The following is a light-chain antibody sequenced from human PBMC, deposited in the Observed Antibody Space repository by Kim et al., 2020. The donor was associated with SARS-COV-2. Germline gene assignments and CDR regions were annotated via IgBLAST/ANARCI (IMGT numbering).Light chain of an antibody. Sequence: SPGERATLSSRASQSVSSNYLAWYQQKPGQALRLLIYGASSRATGIPDRFSGSGSGTDFTLTITRLEPEDFAVYYCQQYSSSPATFGQGTKVDIK. V-gene: IGKV3-20*01. CDR2: GAS. CDR1: QSVSSNY. CDR3: QQYSSSPAT. J-gene: IGKJ1*01.